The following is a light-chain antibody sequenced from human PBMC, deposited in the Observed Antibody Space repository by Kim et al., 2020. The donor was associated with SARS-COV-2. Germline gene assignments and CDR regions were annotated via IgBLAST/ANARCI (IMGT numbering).Light chain of an antibody. CDR3: QKYNNVPLT. J-gene: IGKJ4*01. Sequence: TGDYVAWYQQKPGKLPNLLIAAASTWQEGVPSRFGGTRSGTHYTLTISSLQPEDVATYYCQKYNNVPLTFGGGTKLEI. V-gene: IGKV1-27*01. CDR1: TGDY. CDR2: AAS.